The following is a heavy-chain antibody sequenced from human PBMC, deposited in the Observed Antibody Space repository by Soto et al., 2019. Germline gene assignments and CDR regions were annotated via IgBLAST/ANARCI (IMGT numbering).Heavy chain of an antibody. CDR2: INAGNGNT. J-gene: IGHJ4*02. CDR3: ARYPSRDGYSSGWPTDY. V-gene: IGHV1-3*01. D-gene: IGHD6-19*01. CDR1: GYTFTSYA. Sequence: ASVKVSCKASGYTFTSYAMHWVRQAPGQRLEWMGWINAGNGNTKYSQKFQGRVTITRDTSASTAYMELSSLRSEDTAVYYCARYPSRDGYSSGWPTDYWGQGTLVTVSS.